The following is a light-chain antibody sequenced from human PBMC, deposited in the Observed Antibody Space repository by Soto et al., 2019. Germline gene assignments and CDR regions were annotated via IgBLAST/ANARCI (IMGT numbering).Light chain of an antibody. CDR1: SSDVGFYNF. CDR2: EVS. J-gene: IGLJ7*01. V-gene: IGLV2-14*01. CDR3: SSYKSSSTPVV. Sequence: QSVLTQPASVSGSPGQSITISCTGTSSDVGFYNFVSWYQQHPGKAPKLMIYEVSNRPSGVSNRFSGSRSGNTVSLTISGLQAEDEADYYCSSYKSSSTPVVFGGGTQLTVL.